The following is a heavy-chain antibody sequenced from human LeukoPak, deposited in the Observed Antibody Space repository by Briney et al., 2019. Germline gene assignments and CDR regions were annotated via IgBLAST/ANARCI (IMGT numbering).Heavy chain of an antibody. D-gene: IGHD2-2*01. CDR3: ARADCSSSTCYLRRSWFNP. J-gene: IGHJ5*02. CDR1: GLTLSNYD. CDR2: ISTSGHYI. V-gene: IGHV3-21*01. Sequence: PGGSLRLSCAASGLTLSNYDMNWVRQAPGKGLEWVSSISTSGHYIYYKDSVRGRFTISRDDAKNSLYLEMNSLRAEDTAVYYCARADCSSSTCYLRRSWFNPWGQGTRVTVST.